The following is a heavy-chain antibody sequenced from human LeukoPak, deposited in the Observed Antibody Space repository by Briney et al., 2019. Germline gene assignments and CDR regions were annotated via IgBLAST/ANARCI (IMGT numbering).Heavy chain of an antibody. D-gene: IGHD3-22*01. CDR3: AKDLYYYDSSGLD. V-gene: IGHV3-9*01. J-gene: IGHJ4*02. CDR1: GFTFDDYA. Sequence: GGSLRLSCAASGFTFDDYAMHWVRQAPGKGLEWVSGISWNSGSIGYADSVKGRFTISRDNAKNSLYLQMNSLRAEDTAVCYCAKDLYYYDSSGLDWGQGTLVTVSS. CDR2: ISWNSGSI.